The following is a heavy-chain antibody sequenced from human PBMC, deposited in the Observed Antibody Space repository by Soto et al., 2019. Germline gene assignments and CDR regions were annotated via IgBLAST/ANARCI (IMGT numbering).Heavy chain of an antibody. V-gene: IGHV5-51*01. CDR3: ARHMLSGRQYYYGMDV. D-gene: IGHD3-3*01. CDR2: SYPGDYDT. J-gene: IGHJ6*02. Sequence: GESLKISCKGSGYSFTSYWSGWVRQMAGKGLELRGVSYPGDYDTRYSPSFQGQVTISADKSISTAYLQWSSLKASDTAMYYCARHMLSGRQYYYGMDVWGQGTPVTVSS. CDR1: GYSFTSYW.